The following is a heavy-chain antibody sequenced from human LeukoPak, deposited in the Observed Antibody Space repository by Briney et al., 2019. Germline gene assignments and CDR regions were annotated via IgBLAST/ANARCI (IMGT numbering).Heavy chain of an antibody. CDR3: ARGSGIFGVVILGMDV. Sequence: GGSLRLSCAGSGFTFSSYPMSWVRQAPGKGLQWVSAISNGGGSAYYADSVKGRFTISRDNSKSTLYLQMNSLRAEDTAVYYCARGSGIFGVVILGMDVWGQGTTVTVSS. J-gene: IGHJ6*02. CDR1: GFTFSSYP. D-gene: IGHD3-3*01. V-gene: IGHV3-23*01. CDR2: ISNGGGSA.